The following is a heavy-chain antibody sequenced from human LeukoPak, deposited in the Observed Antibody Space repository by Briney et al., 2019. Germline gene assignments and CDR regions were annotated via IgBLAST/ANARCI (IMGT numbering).Heavy chain of an antibody. Sequence: SETLSLTCTVSGGSISSYYWSWIRQPLGKGLEWIGYIYYSGSTNYNPSLKSRVTISVDTSKNQFSLKLSSVTAADTAVYYCARVKIANFWSGYSNPYYFDYWGQGTLVTVSS. J-gene: IGHJ4*02. CDR1: GGSISSYY. CDR2: IYYSGST. CDR3: ARVKIANFWSGYSNPYYFDY. D-gene: IGHD3-3*01. V-gene: IGHV4-59*01.